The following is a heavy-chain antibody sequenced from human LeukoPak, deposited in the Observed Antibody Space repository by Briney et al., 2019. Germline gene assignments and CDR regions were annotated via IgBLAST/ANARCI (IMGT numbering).Heavy chain of an antibody. Sequence: GRSLRLSCAASGFTFSSYAMHWVRQAPGKGLEWVSAISGSGGSTYYADSVKGRFTISRDNSKNTLYLQMNSLRAEDTAVYYCAKKYGDYGYFDYWGQGTLVTVSS. D-gene: IGHD4-17*01. CDR3: AKKYGDYGYFDY. CDR2: ISGSGGST. V-gene: IGHV3-23*01. J-gene: IGHJ4*02. CDR1: GFTFSSYA.